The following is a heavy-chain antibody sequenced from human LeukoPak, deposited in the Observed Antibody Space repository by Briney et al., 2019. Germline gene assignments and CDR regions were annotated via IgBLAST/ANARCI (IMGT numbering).Heavy chain of an antibody. CDR3: AKDSPDIVVVPAANYYYYYGMDV. D-gene: IGHD2-2*01. CDR1: GFTFSSYA. Sequence: GGSLRLSCAASGFTFSSYAMSWVRQAPGKGLEWVSAISGSGGSTYYADSVKGRFTISRNNSKNTLYLQMNSLRAEDTAVYYCAKDSPDIVVVPAANYYYYYGMDVWGQGTTVTVSS. CDR2: ISGSGGST. V-gene: IGHV3-23*01. J-gene: IGHJ6*02.